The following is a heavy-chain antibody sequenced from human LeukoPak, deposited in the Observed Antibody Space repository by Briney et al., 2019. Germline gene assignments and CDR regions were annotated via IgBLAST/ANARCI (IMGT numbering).Heavy chain of an antibody. CDR3: ATGQRYAFDY. V-gene: IGHV3-48*02. Sequence: GGSLRLSCATSGFSFTDYPMNWVRQAPGKGLEWISNIRTTAEGAKYAYYADSVKGRVTISRDDGKNTLYLHMNSLRDDDTAVYYGATGQRYAFDYWGQGILVTVSS. D-gene: IGHD3-9*01. J-gene: IGHJ4*02. CDR2: IRTTAEGAKYA. CDR1: GFSFTDYP.